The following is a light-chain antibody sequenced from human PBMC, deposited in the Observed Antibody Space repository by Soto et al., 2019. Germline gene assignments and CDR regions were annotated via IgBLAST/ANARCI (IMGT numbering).Light chain of an antibody. J-gene: IGKJ2*01. CDR3: QQYSIWPYT. CDR1: QSISSN. Sequence: EIVMTQSPATLPVSPGERATLSCRASQSISSNLAWYQQKPGQAPRLLIYGASTRATGIPARFSGSGSGTEFTLTISSLQSEDFAVYYCQQYSIWPYTFGQGTKLEIK. V-gene: IGKV3-15*01. CDR2: GAS.